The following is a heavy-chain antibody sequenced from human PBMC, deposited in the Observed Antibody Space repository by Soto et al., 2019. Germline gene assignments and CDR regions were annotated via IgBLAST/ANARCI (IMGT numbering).Heavy chain of an antibody. V-gene: IGHV4-34*01. Sequence: SETLSLTCAVYGGSFSGYYWSWIRQPPGKGLEWMGEINHSGSTNYNPSLKSRVTISVDTSKDQFSLKLSSVTAADTAVYYCARLPHYYDFWSGYYGVGMDVWGQGTTVTVSS. CDR1: GGSFSGYY. D-gene: IGHD3-3*01. CDR2: INHSGST. CDR3: ARLPHYYDFWSGYYGVGMDV. J-gene: IGHJ6*02.